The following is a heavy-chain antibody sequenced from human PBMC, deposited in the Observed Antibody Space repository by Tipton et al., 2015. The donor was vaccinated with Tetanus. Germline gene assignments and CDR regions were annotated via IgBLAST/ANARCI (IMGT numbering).Heavy chain of an antibody. V-gene: IGHV4-30-4*01. CDR2: MFYSGSA. CDR1: GGSISSTDYY. CDR3: VRGPAATSDY. D-gene: IGHD6-25*01. J-gene: IGHJ4*02. Sequence: TLSLTCSVSGGSISSTDYYWSWIRQPPGKGLEWIGYMFYSGSAYYNPSLKSRITISMDTSRNQFSLNLSTVTAADTAVYYCVRGPAATSDYWGQGTLVTVSS.